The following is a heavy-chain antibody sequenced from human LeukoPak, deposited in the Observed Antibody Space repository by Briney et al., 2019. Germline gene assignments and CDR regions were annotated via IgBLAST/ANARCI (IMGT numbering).Heavy chain of an antibody. D-gene: IGHD1-14*01. CDR2: IYTSGST. Sequence: SETLSLTCTVSGGSISSYFWSWIRQPPGKGLEWIGYIYTSGSTYYNPSLKNRVTISVDTSKNQFSLKLSSVTAADTAVFYCARLEGTLDAFDIWGKGKMVTVSS. J-gene: IGHJ3*02. CDR3: ARLEGTLDAFDI. CDR1: GGSISSYF. V-gene: IGHV4-4*09.